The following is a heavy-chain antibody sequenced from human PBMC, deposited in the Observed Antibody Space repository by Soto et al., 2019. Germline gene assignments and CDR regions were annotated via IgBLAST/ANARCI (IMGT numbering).Heavy chain of an antibody. CDR3: ARGGDILTGYYLLDY. J-gene: IGHJ4*02. CDR1: GGTFSSYT. Sequence: QVQLVQSGAEVKKPGSSVKVSCKASGGTFSSYTISWVRQAPGQGLVWMGRIIPILGIANYAQKFQGRVTITADKSTSTDYMELSSLRSEDTAVYYCARGGDILTGYYLLDYWGQGTLVTVSS. V-gene: IGHV1-69*02. D-gene: IGHD3-9*01. CDR2: IIPILGIA.